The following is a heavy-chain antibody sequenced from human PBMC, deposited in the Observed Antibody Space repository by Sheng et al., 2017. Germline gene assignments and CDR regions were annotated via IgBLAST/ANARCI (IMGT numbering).Heavy chain of an antibody. J-gene: IGHJ5*02. V-gene: IGHV4-38-2*02. CDR1: GYSISSGYY. Sequence: QVQLQESGPGLVKPSETLSLTCAVSGYSISSGYYWGWIRQPPGKGLEWIGSIYHSGSTYYNPSLKSRVTISVDTSKNQFSLKLSSVTAADTAVYYCARDMGRASAVEYDILTGYYLNWFDPWGQGTLVT. D-gene: IGHD3-9*01. CDR2: IYHSGST. CDR3: ARDMGRASAVEYDILTGYYLNWFDP.